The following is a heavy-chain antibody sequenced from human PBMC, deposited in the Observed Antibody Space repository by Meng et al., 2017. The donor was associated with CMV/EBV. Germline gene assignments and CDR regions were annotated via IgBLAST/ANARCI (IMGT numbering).Heavy chain of an antibody. D-gene: IGHD1-26*01. J-gene: IGHJ4*02. Sequence: SCKASGSTFTTQNMHWVRQAPGQGLEWMGWINPDSGAANYAQKFQGRVTMTRDTSISTAYMELGSLRSDDTAVYYCARRSTLYDYWGQGTLVTVSS. CDR2: INPDSGAA. V-gene: IGHV1-2*02. CDR1: GSTFTTQN. CDR3: ARRSTLYDY.